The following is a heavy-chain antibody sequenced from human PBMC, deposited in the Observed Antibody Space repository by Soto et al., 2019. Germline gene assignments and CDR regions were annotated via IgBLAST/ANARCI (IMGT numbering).Heavy chain of an antibody. V-gene: IGHV4-34*12. CDR2: ILHSGST. CDR1: GGSFGGYY. D-gene: IGHD1-26*01. Sequence: SETLSLTCAVYGGSFGGYYWSWIWQPPGKGLEWIGEILHSGSTNYNPSLKSRVTISVDTSKNQFSLKLSSVTAADTAVYYCARRWGPTFDFWGQGTLVTVSS. CDR3: ARRWGPTFDF. J-gene: IGHJ4*02.